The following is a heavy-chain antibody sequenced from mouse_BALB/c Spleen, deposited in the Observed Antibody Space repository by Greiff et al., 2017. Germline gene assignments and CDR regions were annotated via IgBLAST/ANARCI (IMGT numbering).Heavy chain of an antibody. J-gene: IGHJ3*01. CDR3: AREGGAD. CDR2: INPSNGRT. Sequence: VQLQQPGAELVKPGASVKLSCKASGYTFTSYWMHWVKQRPGQGLEWIGEINPSNGRTNYNEKFKSKATLTVDKSSSTAYMQLSSLTSEDSAVYYCAREGGADWGQGTLVTVSA. CDR1: GYTFTSYW. V-gene: IGHV1S81*02.